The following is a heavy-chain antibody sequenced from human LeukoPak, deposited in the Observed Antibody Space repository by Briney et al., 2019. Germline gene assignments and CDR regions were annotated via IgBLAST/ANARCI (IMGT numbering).Heavy chain of an antibody. D-gene: IGHD6-19*01. J-gene: IGHJ3*02. V-gene: IGHV1-18*01. Sequence: ASVKVSCKASGGTFSSYAISWVRQAPGQGLEWMGWISAYNGNTNYAQKLQGRVTMTTDTSTSTAYMELRSLRSDDTAVYYCARDLLYSSGWPDAFDIWGQGTMVTVSS. CDR2: ISAYNGNT. CDR3: ARDLLYSSGWPDAFDI. CDR1: GGTFSSYA.